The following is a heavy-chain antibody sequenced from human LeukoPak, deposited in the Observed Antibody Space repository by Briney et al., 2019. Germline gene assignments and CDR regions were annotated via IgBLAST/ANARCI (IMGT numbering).Heavy chain of an antibody. D-gene: IGHD3-10*02. J-gene: IGHJ4*02. V-gene: IGHV3-23*01. Sequence: PGESLSLTCAASGFTFSSHAMSWVRQAPGKGLEWVSAISDSGDSTYYADFVKGRFTISRDDSKNTLYLQMNSLRAEDTAVYYCAKDSPVCSFWGQGTLVTVSS. CDR3: AKDSPVCSF. CDR2: ISDSGDST. CDR1: GFTFSSHA.